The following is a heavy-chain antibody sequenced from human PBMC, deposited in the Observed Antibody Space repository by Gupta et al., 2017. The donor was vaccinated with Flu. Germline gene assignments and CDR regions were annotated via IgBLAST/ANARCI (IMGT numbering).Heavy chain of an antibody. CDR3: ARGPAWGGSYFPFDS. CDR1: SGSLNSYF. D-gene: IGHD3-16*01. V-gene: IGHV4-59*01. J-gene: IGHJ4*02. Sequence: QVRLQGSGPGLLKPSETLSLTCTVSSGSLNSYFWSWIRQPPGKGLEFIGYIHSSGSTNYSPSLRGRVTVSVDRFKNQFSLRLTSVTTADTAVYYCARGPAWGGSYFPFDSWDQGTLVTVSS. CDR2: IHSSGST.